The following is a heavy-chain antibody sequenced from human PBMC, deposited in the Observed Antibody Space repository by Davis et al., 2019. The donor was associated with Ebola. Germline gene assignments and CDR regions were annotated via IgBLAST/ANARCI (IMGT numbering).Heavy chain of an antibody. CDR2: IKQGGSEK. CDR3: VRVYSGSYDP. D-gene: IGHD1-26*01. CDR1: GFTFSSYW. V-gene: IGHV3-7*01. J-gene: IGHJ5*02. Sequence: GESLKISCAASGFTFSSYWMRWVRQAPGKGLEWVANIKQGGSEKYYVDSVRGRFIISRDDAKNSLYLQMNSLRAEDTAVYYCVRVYSGSYDPWGQGTLVTVSS.